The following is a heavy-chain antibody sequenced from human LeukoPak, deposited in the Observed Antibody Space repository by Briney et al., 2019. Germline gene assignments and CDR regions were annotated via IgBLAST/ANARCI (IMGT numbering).Heavy chain of an antibody. V-gene: IGHV3-48*02. CDR3: ASFGMRSDY. J-gene: IGHJ4*02. CDR1: GFTFSSYS. Sequence: GGSLRLSCAASGFTFSSYSMNWVRQAPGKGLEWVSYISSSSSSTIYYADSVKGRFTISRDNAKNSLYLQMSSLRDEDTAVYYCASFGMRSDYWGQGTLVTVSS. D-gene: IGHD3-10*01. CDR2: ISSSSSSTI.